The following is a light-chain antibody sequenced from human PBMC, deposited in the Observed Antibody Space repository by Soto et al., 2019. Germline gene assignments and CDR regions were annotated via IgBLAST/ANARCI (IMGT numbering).Light chain of an antibody. V-gene: IGKV3D-15*03. Sequence: EIVMTQSPLTLSVSPGERATLSCRASQNITINLAWSQQRPCQAHRVLIYGASSRASGSPDSFSGSGSGTDFTLTVNIRETDDFAFYYCQQYKDGPPLPCGGGPRVEIK. CDR2: GAS. J-gene: IGKJ4*01. CDR3: QQYKDGPPLP. CDR1: QNITIN.